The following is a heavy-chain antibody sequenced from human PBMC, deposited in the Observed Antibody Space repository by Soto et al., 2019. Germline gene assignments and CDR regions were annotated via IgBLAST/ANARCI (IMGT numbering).Heavy chain of an antibody. J-gene: IGHJ6*02. CDR3: ARGPRRSSWYESDYYGMDV. CDR1: GFTFSSYS. V-gene: IGHV3-48*02. CDR2: ISSSSSTI. D-gene: IGHD6-13*01. Sequence: GGSLRLSCAASGFTFSSYSMNLVRQAPGKGLEWVSYISSSSSTIYYADSVKGRFTISRDNAKNSLYLQMNSLRDEDTAVYYCARGPRRSSWYESDYYGMDVWGQGTTVTVSS.